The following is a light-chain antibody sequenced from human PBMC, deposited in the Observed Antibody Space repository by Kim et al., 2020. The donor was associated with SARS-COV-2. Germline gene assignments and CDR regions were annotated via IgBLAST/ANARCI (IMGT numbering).Light chain of an antibody. CDR3: SSYTDRNTVI. CDR1: ISDIGNHNY. J-gene: IGLJ2*01. Sequence: GQTITISCTGTISDIGNHNYVSWDQQHPGKTPKLMIYDVSKRPSGASNRFSGSKSGNTASLTISALQAEDDADYYCSSYTDRNTVIFGGGTQLTVL. V-gene: IGLV2-14*04. CDR2: DVS.